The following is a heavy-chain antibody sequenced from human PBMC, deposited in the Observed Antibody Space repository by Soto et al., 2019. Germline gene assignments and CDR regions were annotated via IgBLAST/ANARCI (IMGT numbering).Heavy chain of an antibody. Sequence: SETLSLTCTVSGGSISSYYWSWIRQPPGKGLEWIGYIYYSGSTNYNPSLKSRVTISVDTSKNQFSLKLSSVTAADAAVYYCAREAAAGTFDPWGQGTLVTVSS. D-gene: IGHD6-13*01. V-gene: IGHV4-59*01. CDR2: IYYSGST. CDR1: GGSISSYY. CDR3: AREAAAGTFDP. J-gene: IGHJ5*02.